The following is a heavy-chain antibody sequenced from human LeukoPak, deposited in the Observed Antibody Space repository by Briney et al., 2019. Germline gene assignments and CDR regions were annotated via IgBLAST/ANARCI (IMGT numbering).Heavy chain of an antibody. J-gene: IGHJ4*02. V-gene: IGHV1-69*04. Sequence: SVKVSCKASGYTFTGYYMHWVRQAPGQGLEWMGRIIPILGIANYAQKFQGRVTITADKSTSTAYMELSSLRSEDTAVYYCARDFGHCTNGVCPGHYWGQGTLVTVSS. CDR1: GYTFTGYY. CDR3: ARDFGHCTNGVCPGHY. D-gene: IGHD2-8*01. CDR2: IIPILGIA.